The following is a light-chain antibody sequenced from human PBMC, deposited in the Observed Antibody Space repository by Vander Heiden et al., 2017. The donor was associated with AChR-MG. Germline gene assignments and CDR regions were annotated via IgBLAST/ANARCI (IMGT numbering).Light chain of an antibody. CDR1: QSVGSY. V-gene: IGKV3-11*01. J-gene: IGKJ4*01. CDR3: QQSSNWPPLT. CDR2: DAS. Sequence: EIVLTQSPATLSLSPGERATLSCRASQSVGSYLAWYQQKPGQAPRLLIYDASNRATCIPARFSGSGSGTDFTRTISSLEPEDVAVYYGQQSSNWPPLTCGGGTKVEIK.